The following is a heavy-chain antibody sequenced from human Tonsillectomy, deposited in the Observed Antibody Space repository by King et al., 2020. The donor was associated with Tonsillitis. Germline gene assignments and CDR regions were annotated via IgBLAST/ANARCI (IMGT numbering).Heavy chain of an antibody. V-gene: IGHV1-8*02. CDR1: GYTFTNYD. CDR3: ARTAGTDY. CDR2: MNPASGNA. J-gene: IGHJ4*02. D-gene: IGHD6-19*01. Sequence: QLVQSGAEVKKPGASVKVSCKASGYTFTNYDINWVRQATGQGLECMGWMNPASGNAGYAQKFHDRVTMTRNTSISTAYMELNSLRSEDTAVYYCARTAGTDYWGQGTLVTVSS.